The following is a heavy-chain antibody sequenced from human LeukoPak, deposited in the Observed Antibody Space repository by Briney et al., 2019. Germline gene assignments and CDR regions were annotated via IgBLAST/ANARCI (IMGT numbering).Heavy chain of an antibody. J-gene: IGHJ3*02. D-gene: IGHD6-13*01. CDR2: TYTDGSA. CDR1: GFGVSQKY. Sequence: GGSLRLSCAASGFGVSQKYMSWVRQAPGKGPEWVALTYTDGSAHYADSVKGRFTISTDSSKNMLFLQLNSLRAEDSALYYCAGGYTNTRTALWAFDIWGRGTMVTVSS. CDR3: AGGYTNTRTALWAFDI. V-gene: IGHV3-53*01.